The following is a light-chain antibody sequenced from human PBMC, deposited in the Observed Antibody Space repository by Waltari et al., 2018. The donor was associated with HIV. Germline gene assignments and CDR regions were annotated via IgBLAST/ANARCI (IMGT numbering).Light chain of an antibody. CDR2: SNN. CDR1: YSNIGSNT. CDR3: AAWDDSLHGEL. Sequence: QSVLTQTPSLSGTPGQRVTISCSGGYSNIGSNTLNLYQQFPGTAPRLLIYSNNQRPSGVPDRCAGSKSGTSASLVISELQSQDEADYHCAAWDDSLHGELFGGGTKLTVL. V-gene: IGLV1-44*01. J-gene: IGLJ2*01.